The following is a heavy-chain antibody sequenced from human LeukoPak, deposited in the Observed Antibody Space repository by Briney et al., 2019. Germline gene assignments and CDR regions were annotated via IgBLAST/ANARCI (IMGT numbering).Heavy chain of an antibody. CDR1: GVIVSRNF. V-gene: IGHV3-53*01. CDR2: MYAGGTT. CDR3: ARGSGSGWPLDR. Sequence: GGSLRLSCAASGVIVSRNFMSWDRQAPGKGLQWVAIMYAGGTTDYSDSVRGRFHISRDSSNNTLSLQINSLRAEDTAVYYCARGSGSGWPLDRWGQGALVTVSS. J-gene: IGHJ5*02. D-gene: IGHD6-19*01.